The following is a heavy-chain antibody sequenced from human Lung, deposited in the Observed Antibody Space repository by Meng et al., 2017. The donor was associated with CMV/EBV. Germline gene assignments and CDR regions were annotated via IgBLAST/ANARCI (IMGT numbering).Heavy chain of an antibody. CDR1: GFTFNTYG. V-gene: IGHV3-30*02. J-gene: IGHJ4*02. Sequence: SCTGSGFTFNTYGMHWVRQAPGKGLEWVAFIRYDGTNIKYADSVKGRITISRDNSKNTLSLQMDSLGAEHTAVYYCAKDRYGSLYYFDYWGQGALVTVSS. D-gene: IGHD5-18*01. CDR2: IRYDGTNI. CDR3: AKDRYGSLYYFDY.